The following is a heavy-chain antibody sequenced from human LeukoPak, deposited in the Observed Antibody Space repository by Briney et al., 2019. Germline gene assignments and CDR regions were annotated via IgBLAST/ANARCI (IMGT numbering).Heavy chain of an antibody. V-gene: IGHV3-23*01. CDR3: AKGFACAENRCYGLDS. Sequence: GGSLRLSCAASGFGFSRYAMTWVRQAPGKGLEWVSLITESGHSTYYTKSVKGRFTISRDNSKNTLYQQMNSLGVEDTALYFCAKGFACAENRCYGLDSWAQGILVIVSS. CDR2: ITESGHST. CDR1: GFGFSRYA. J-gene: IGHJ4*02. D-gene: IGHD4/OR15-4a*01.